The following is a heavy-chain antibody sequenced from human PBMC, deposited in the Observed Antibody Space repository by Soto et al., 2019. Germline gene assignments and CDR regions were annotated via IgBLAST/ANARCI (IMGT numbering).Heavy chain of an antibody. CDR3: ARRGSGSSYDY. J-gene: IGHJ4*02. D-gene: IGHD1-26*01. CDR2: ISGSGDST. V-gene: IGHV3-23*01. Sequence: EVQLLESGGGLVQPGGSLRLSCAASGFTFSSYAMRWVRQAPGKGLEWVSAISGSGDSTYYADSVKGRFTISRDNSKNTLYLQMDSLRAEDTAVDYCARRGSGSSYDYWGQGTLVALSS. CDR1: GFTFSSYA.